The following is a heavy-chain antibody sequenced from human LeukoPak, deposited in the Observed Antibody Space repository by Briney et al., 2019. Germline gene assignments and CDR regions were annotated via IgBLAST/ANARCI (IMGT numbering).Heavy chain of an antibody. V-gene: IGHV4-4*09. CDR1: GGSISTYY. D-gene: IGHD3-22*01. Sequence: PSETLSLTCTVSGGSISTYYWSWIRQPPGKGLEWIGYIYSSGSANYNPSLKSRLTISMDTSNNQFSLNLSSVTAADTAVYYCARLLPNYYDSSGYFEYWGQGSLVTVSS. CDR3: ARLLPNYYDSSGYFEY. J-gene: IGHJ4*02. CDR2: IYSSGSA.